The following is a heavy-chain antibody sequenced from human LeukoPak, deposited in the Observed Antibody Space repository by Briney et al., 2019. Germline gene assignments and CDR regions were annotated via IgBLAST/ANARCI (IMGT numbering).Heavy chain of an antibody. J-gene: IGHJ4*02. CDR3: ARDWY. V-gene: IGHV3-30-3*01. CDR2: ISYDGSNK. CDR1: GFTFSSYA. Sequence: PGGSLRLSCAASGFTFSSYAMHWVRQAPGKGLEWVAVISYDGSNKYYADSVKGRFTISRDNSKNTLYLQMNSLRAEDTAVYYCARDWYWGQGTLVTVSS.